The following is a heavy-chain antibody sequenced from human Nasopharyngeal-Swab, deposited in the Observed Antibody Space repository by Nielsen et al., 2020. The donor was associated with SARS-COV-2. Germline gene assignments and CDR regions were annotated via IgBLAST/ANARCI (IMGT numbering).Heavy chain of an antibody. J-gene: IGHJ6*03. V-gene: IGHV1-18*04. CDR2: INNYTGKT. Sequence: ASVEVSCKASGYPFTSYGITWVRQAPGQGLEWMGWINNYTGKTNYAQKVQGRVTMTTDTSTNTAYMELRSLRSDDTAVYYCARNIMDWADHRGYYYMDVWGKGTTVTVSS. CDR3: ARNIMDWADHRGYYYMDV. D-gene: IGHD3-22*01. CDR1: GYPFTSYG.